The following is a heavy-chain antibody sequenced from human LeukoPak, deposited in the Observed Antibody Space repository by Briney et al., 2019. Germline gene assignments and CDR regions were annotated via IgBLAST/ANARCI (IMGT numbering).Heavy chain of an antibody. D-gene: IGHD6-19*01. CDR3: AGEAGSSGSFDY. CDR1: GGSVSSGSYY. Sequence: SETLSLTCTVSGGSVSSGSYYWSWIRQPPGKGLEWIGYIYYSGSAKYNPSLKSRVTISADTSKNQFSLKLTSVTAADTAVYYCAGEAGSSGSFDYWGQGTLVTVSS. V-gene: IGHV4-61*01. CDR2: IYYSGSA. J-gene: IGHJ4*02.